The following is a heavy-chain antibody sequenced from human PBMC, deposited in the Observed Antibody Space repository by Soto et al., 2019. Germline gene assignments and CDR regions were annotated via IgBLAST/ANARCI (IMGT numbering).Heavy chain of an antibody. CDR1: GYTFTSYG. CDR3: ARNKDDIVVVTPFDP. V-gene: IGHV1-18*04. J-gene: IGHJ5*02. Sequence: GASVKVSCKASGYTFTSYGISWVRQAPGQGLEWMGWISAYNGNTNYAQKLQGRVTMTTDTSTSTAYMELRSLRSDDTAVYYCARNKDDIVVVTPFDPWGQGXLVTVYS. D-gene: IGHD2-21*02. CDR2: ISAYNGNT.